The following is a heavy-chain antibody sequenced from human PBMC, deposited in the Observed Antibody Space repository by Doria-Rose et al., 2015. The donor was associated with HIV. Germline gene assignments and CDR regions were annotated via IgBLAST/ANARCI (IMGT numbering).Heavy chain of an antibody. J-gene: IGHJ4*02. V-gene: IGHV2-26*01. Sequence: SGPVLVKPTETLTLTCTVSGVSLSSPGMGVSWIRQTPGKALEWRANIFSDDERSYKTSLKSRLTISRGTSKSQVVLTMTDMDPVDTATYYCARIKSSRWYHKYYFDFWGQGTLVIVS. CDR2: IFSDDER. D-gene: IGHD6-13*01. CDR3: ARIKSSRWYHKYYFDF. CDR1: GVSLSSPGMG.